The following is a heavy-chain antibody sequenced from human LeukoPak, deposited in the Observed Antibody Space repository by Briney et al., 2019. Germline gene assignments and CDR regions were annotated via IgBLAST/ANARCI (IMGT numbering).Heavy chain of an antibody. CDR1: GGSFSGYY. CDR2: INHSGST. Sequence: PSETLSLTCAVYGGSFSGYYWSWIRQPPGKGLEWIGEINHSGSTNYNPSLKSRVTISVDTSKNQFSLKLSSVTAADTAVYYCARATNYDYDWGSYRRRYFDYWRQGTLVTVSS. CDR3: ARATNYDYDWGSYRRRYFDY. V-gene: IGHV4-34*01. J-gene: IGHJ4*02. D-gene: IGHD3-16*02.